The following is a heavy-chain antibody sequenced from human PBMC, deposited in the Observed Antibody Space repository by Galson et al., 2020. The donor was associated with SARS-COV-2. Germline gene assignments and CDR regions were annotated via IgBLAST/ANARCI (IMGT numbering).Heavy chain of an antibody. J-gene: IGHJ6*02. CDR2: ISSSSSYI. CDR3: ARDRNTMVRGTREGGMDV. Sequence: GGSLRLSCAASGFTFSSYSMNWVRQAPGKGLEWVSSISSSSSYIYYADSVKGRFTISRDNAKNSLYLQMNSLRAEDTAVYYCARDRNTMVRGTREGGMDVWGQGTTVTVSS. CDR1: GFTFSSYS. V-gene: IGHV3-21*01. D-gene: IGHD3-10*01.